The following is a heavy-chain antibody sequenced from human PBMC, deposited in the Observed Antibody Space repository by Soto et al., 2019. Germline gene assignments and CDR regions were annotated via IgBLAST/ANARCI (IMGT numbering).Heavy chain of an antibody. CDR3: ASGKRGVYYGSGSPVYYYGMDV. J-gene: IGHJ6*02. V-gene: IGHV4-34*01. Sequence: SETLSLTCAVYGGSFSGYYWSWIRQPPGKGLEWIGEINHSGSTNYNPSLKSRVTISVDTSKNQFSLKLSSVTAADTAVYYCASGKRGVYYGSGSPVYYYGMDVWGQVTTGTVSS. CDR1: GGSFSGYY. CDR2: INHSGST. D-gene: IGHD3-10*01.